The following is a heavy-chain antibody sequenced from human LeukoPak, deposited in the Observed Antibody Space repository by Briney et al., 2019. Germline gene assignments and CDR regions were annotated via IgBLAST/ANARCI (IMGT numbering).Heavy chain of an antibody. J-gene: IGHJ4*02. D-gene: IGHD1-26*01. V-gene: IGHV3-23*01. CDR2: ISGSGDRT. CDR3: ARDGRGGGSYYSDY. Sequence: GGSLRLSCSASGFTFSSYDMSWVRQAPGKGLEWVSSISGSGDRTIYADSVRGRLTISRDKSKNTLYLQMSSLRAEDTALYYCARDGRGGGSYYSDYWGQGTLVTVSS. CDR1: GFTFSSYD.